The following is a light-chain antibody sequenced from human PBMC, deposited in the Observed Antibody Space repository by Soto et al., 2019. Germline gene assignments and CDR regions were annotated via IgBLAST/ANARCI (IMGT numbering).Light chain of an antibody. V-gene: IGKV3-11*01. CDR3: QKRAKWPRT. CDR1: QSIGSD. J-gene: IGKJ1*01. CDR2: DAS. Sequence: EIVLTQSPATLSLSPGERATLSCRASQSIGSDLAWYQQQPGQAPRLLIYDASNRAPGIPARFGGSGSGTDFTLTISSLEPEDFAVYHCQKRAKWPRTFGQGTKVDIK.